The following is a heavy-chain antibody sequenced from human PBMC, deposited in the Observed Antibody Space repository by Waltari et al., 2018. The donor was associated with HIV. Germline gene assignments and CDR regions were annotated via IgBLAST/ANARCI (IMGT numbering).Heavy chain of an antibody. CDR2: IDPDDTT. V-gene: IGHV3-53*01. Sequence: AESGGRLIQPGGSLGLSCTASNFSVSDKHVTWIRQAPGGSLEWVGGIDPDDTTHYADSVSGRFTISRAKSRTTVLLLMNGLFVDDTATYFCATGVRYYGPWGQGTRVTVSS. D-gene: IGHD3-10*01. J-gene: IGHJ5*02. CDR1: NFSVSDKH. CDR3: ATGVRYYGP.